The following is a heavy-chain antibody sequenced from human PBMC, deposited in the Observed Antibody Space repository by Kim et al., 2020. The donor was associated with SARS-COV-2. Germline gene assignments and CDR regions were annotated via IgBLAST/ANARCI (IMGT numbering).Heavy chain of an antibody. CDR1: GGSFSGYY. J-gene: IGHJ5*02. V-gene: IGHV4-34*01. CDR2: INHSGST. Sequence: SETLSLTCAVYGGSFSGYYWSWIRQPPGKGLEWIGEINHSGSTNYNPSLKSRVTISVDTSKNQFSLKLSSVTAADTAVYYCARGTNYGSGSSHLDPWGQGTLVTVSS. D-gene: IGHD3-10*01. CDR3: ARGTNYGSGSSHLDP.